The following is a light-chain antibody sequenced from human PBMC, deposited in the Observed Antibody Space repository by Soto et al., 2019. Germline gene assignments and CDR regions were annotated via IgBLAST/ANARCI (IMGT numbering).Light chain of an antibody. J-gene: IGLJ1*01. CDR3: QSYDSSLSASYV. Sequence: RTQPPRVSGDIWQRVTISCTGCSSNIGAGCEVHWYQHLPGKAPKLLIYGNTNRPSGVPDRFSGSKSGTSASLAITGLQAEDEADYYCQSYDSSLSASYVFGGGTKVTVL. V-gene: IGLV1-40*01. CDR2: GNT. CDR1: SSNIGAGCE.